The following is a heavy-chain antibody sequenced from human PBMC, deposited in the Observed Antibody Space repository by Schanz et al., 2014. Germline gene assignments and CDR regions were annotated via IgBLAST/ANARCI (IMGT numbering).Heavy chain of an antibody. Sequence: EVQLLESGGGLVQPGGSLRLSCAASGFTFSSYAMSWVRQAPGKGLEWVSVIGVDGTTTYYADSVKGRFTISRDNAKNTLYLQMNSLRPEDTAVYYCARGGFGEVSYFDYWGQGTLVTVSS. CDR2: IGVDGTTT. CDR1: GFTFSSYA. V-gene: IGHV3-23*01. CDR3: ARGGFGEVSYFDY. J-gene: IGHJ4*02. D-gene: IGHD3-10*01.